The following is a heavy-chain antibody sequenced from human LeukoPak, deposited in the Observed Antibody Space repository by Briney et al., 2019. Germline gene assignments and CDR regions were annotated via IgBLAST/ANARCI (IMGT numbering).Heavy chain of an antibody. CDR3: ARDPYDAFDI. Sequence: SETLSLTCTVSGGSISSTSYYWGWIRQPPGKGLEWIGSIYDSRSTYYNPSLKSRVTISVDMSKNQFSLKLSSVTAADTAVYYCARDPYDAFDIWGQGTMVTVS. CDR1: GGSISSTSYY. J-gene: IGHJ3*02. V-gene: IGHV4-39*07. CDR2: IYDSRST.